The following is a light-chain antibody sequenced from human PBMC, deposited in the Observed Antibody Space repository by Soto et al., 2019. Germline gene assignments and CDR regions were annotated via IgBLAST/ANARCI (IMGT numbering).Light chain of an antibody. CDR3: STYAGSSNV. CDR2: EVN. J-gene: IGLJ1*01. Sequence: QSALTQPPSASGSPGQSVAISCTGTSSDVGGNNYVSWYQQHPGKAPKLMIYEVNKRPSGVPDRSSGFKSGNTASLTVSGLQAEDEADYYCSTYAGSSNVFGTGTKLTVL. CDR1: SSDVGGNNY. V-gene: IGLV2-8*01.